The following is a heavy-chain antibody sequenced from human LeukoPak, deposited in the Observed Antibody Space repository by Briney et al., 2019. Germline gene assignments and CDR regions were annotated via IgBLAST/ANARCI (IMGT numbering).Heavy chain of an antibody. CDR3: ARRNYYGSGSYYTA. V-gene: IGHV4-34*01. D-gene: IGHD3-10*01. CDR1: GGSFSGYY. Sequence: SETLSLTCAVYGGSFSGYYWSWIRQPPGKGLEWIGEINHSGSTNYNPSLKSRVTISVDTSKNQFSLKLSSATAADTAVYYCARRNYYGSGSYYTAWGQGTLVTVSS. J-gene: IGHJ5*02. CDR2: INHSGST.